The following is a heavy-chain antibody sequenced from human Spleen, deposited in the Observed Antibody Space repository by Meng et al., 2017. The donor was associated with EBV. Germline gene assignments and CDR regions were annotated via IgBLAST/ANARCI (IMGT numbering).Heavy chain of an antibody. CDR2: VFPYNGAT. D-gene: IGHD3-10*01. Sequence: QAHLVRSGAEGKKPGASVKGSCNASGYTFTSHYVHWVRQAPGQGLEWLGRVFPYNGATDYSQKFQGRVTMTSDTSITTVYMDLNSLRSDDTAVYYCASLWGSGSFHDFWGQGTLVTVSS. CDR3: ASLWGSGSFHDF. CDR1: GYTFTSHY. J-gene: IGHJ4*02. V-gene: IGHV1-2*06.